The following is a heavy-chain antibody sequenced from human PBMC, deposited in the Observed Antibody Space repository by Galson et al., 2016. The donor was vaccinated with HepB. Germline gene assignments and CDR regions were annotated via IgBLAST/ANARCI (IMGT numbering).Heavy chain of an antibody. CDR1: GFTFSRYW. D-gene: IGHD4-17*01. CDR3: ASYYGDYSSSAFDL. CDR2: IKEDGSEK. Sequence: SLRLSCAVSGFTFSRYWMSWVRQAPGKGLEWVANIKEDGSEKYYVDSVKGRFTISRDNAKNSMYLQMNNLKSEDTAVYYCASYYGDYSSSAFDLWGQGTMVTVSS. J-gene: IGHJ3*01. V-gene: IGHV3-7*03.